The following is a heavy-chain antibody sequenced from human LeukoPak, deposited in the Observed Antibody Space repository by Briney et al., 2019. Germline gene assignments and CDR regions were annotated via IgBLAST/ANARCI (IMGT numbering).Heavy chain of an antibody. V-gene: IGHV3-48*01. CDR3: AKDGGTHFDH. J-gene: IGHJ4*02. D-gene: IGHD1-26*01. CDR2: ISSSGTTI. CDR1: GFTFSSYS. Sequence: EGSLRLSCAASGFTFSSYSMNWVRQAPGKGLEWVSYISSSGTTISYAQSVKGRFTITRDNAQNSLTLHMNTLRADDTAVYYCAKDGGTHFDHWGQGTLVTVSS.